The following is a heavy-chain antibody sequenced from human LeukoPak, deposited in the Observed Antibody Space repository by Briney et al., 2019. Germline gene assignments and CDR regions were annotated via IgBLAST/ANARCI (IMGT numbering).Heavy chain of an antibody. V-gene: IGHV3-30*18. Sequence: PGWALRLSCAASGFTFSSYGMPSVRQAPGKGLESVPVISYDGSNKYYADSVKGRFTISRDNSKNTLYLQMNSLSAEDTAVYYCAKHRQAVIAVADYYFDYWGQGTLVTVSS. J-gene: IGHJ4*02. D-gene: IGHD6-19*01. CDR1: GFTFSSYG. CDR3: AKHRQAVIAVADYYFDY. CDR2: ISYDGSNK.